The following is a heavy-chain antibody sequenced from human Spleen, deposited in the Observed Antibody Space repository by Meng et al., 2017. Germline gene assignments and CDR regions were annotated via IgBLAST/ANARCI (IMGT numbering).Heavy chain of an antibody. CDR1: GGSFSDYY. D-gene: IGHD2-21*01. Sequence: SETLSLTCVVSGGSFSDYYWGWIRQPPGKQLECIGYIYHSGSTTYNPSLESRLTISIDTSKNQFSLKLSSVTAADTAVYYCARRINYYGGSGYDYWGQGTLVTVSS. J-gene: IGHJ4*02. V-gene: IGHV4-59*01. CDR2: IYHSGST. CDR3: ARRINYYGGSGYDY.